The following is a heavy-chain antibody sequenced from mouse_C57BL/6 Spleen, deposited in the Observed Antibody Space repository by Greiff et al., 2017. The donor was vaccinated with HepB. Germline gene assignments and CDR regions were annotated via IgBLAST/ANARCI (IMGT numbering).Heavy chain of an antibody. CDR1: GFSLTSYG. CDR2: IWSGGST. J-gene: IGHJ4*01. D-gene: IGHD2-4*01. V-gene: IGHV2-2*01. Sequence: QVQLQQSGPGLVQPSQSLSITCTVSGFSLTSYGVHWVRQSPGKGLEWLGVIWSGGSTDYNAAFISRLSISKDNSKSQVFFKMNSLQADDTAIYYCARNGYYDFYYAMDYGCQGTSVTVSS. CDR3: ARNGYYDFYYAMDY.